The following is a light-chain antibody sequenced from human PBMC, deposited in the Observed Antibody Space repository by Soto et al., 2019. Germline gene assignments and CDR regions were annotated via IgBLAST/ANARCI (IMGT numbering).Light chain of an antibody. CDR3: QQYFYWPPYT. CDR2: GAS. J-gene: IGKJ2*01. CDR1: QSVGTN. Sequence: EIVMTQSPATLSVSPGERATLSCRASQSVGTNLVWYQQKPGQAPRPLIYGASIRATDIPPRFSGSGSGTEFPLTIRSLQSEDSAIYFCQQYFYWPPYTFGQGTKVDIK. V-gene: IGKV3-15*01.